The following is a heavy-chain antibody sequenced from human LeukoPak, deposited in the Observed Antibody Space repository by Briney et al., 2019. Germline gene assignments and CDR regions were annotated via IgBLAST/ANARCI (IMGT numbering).Heavy chain of an antibody. CDR3: ARDLSAAFDS. CDR2: LVYDERI. J-gene: IGHJ4*02. Sequence: GGSLRLSCAASGFPFSSYGMHWVRQAPGKGLEWVARLVYDERIDYANSVKGRFSISRDNSKNTLFLDMSGLRVEDTAVYYCARDLSAAFDSWGQGVLVTVSS. V-gene: IGHV3-33*01. CDR1: GFPFSSYG. D-gene: IGHD6-19*01.